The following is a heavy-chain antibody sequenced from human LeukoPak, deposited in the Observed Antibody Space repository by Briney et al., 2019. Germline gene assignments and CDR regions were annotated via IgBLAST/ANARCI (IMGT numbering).Heavy chain of an antibody. CDR1: GGSISSYF. Sequence: ETPYLTCTVSGGSISSYFWSWIRQPPGKGLEWIGYIHYSGSTNYNPSLKSRVTISVDSSKNQFSLKLSSVTAADTAVYYCARRTSYSSGFDYWGQGTLVNVSS. D-gene: IGHD6-19*01. J-gene: IGHJ4*02. V-gene: IGHV4-59*08. CDR2: IHYSGST. CDR3: ARRTSYSSGFDY.